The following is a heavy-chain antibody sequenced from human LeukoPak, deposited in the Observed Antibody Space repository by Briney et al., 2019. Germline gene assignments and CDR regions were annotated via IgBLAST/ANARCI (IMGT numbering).Heavy chain of an antibody. V-gene: IGHV3-21*01. CDR1: GFTFSSFE. Sequence: GGSLRLSCAASGFTFSSFEMNWVRQAPGNGLESFSSISSSSSYIYYADSVTGRFTISRDNAKNSLYLQMNSLRAEDTAVYYCSRGREWWSYDYWGQGTLVTVSS. D-gene: IGHD2-15*01. J-gene: IGHJ4*02. CDR3: SRGREWWSYDY. CDR2: ISSSSSYI.